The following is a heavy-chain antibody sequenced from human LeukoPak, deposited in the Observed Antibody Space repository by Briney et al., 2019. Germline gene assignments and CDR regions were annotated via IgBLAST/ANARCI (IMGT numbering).Heavy chain of an antibody. CDR3: ARRMRGFGELFDY. V-gene: IGHV3-74*01. CDR1: GFTFSTYW. CDR2: ISSDGSTT. J-gene: IGHJ4*02. Sequence: PGGSLRLSCAASGFTFSTYWMHWLRHATGKGLVWDSRISSDGSTTSYADSVKGRFTISRDNAKNTLYLQMNSLRAEDTAVYYCARRMRGFGELFDYWGRGTLVTVSS. D-gene: IGHD3-10*01.